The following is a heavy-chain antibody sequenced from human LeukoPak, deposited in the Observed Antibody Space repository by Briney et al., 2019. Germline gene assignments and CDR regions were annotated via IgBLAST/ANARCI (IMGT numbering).Heavy chain of an antibody. CDR2: ISAYNGNT. V-gene: IGHV1-18*01. J-gene: IGHJ3*02. D-gene: IGHD3-10*01. CDR1: GYTFTSYG. Sequence: ASVKVSCKASGYTFTSYGISWVRQAPGQGLEWMGWISAYNGNTNYAQKLQGRVTMTTDTSTSTAYMELRSLRSDDTAVYYCARVGIMVRRDHDAFDIWGQGTMVTVSS. CDR3: ARVGIMVRRDHDAFDI.